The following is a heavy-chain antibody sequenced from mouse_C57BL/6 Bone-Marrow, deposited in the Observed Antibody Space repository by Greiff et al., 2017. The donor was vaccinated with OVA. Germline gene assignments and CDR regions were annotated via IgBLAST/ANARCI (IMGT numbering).Heavy chain of an antibody. D-gene: IGHD4-1*01. CDR1: GYTFTSYW. CDR3: ARGGGTLMDY. V-gene: IGHV1-59*01. CDR2: IDPSDSYT. J-gene: IGHJ4*01. Sequence: QVQLQQPGAELVRPGTSVKLSCKASGYTFTSYWMHWVKQRPGQGLEWIGVIDPSDSYTNYNQKFKGKATLTVDTSSSTAYMQLSSLTSEDSAVYYGARGGGTLMDYWGQGTSVTVSS.